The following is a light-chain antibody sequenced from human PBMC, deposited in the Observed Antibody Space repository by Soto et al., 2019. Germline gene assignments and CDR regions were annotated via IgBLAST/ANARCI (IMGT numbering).Light chain of an antibody. CDR2: GAS. Sequence: IVMTQSPATLSVSPGERATLSCRASQSMDNKLAWYQQRPGQAPRLLIYGASIRATGIPARFSGSGSGTEFTLTISGLQSEDFGVYYCQQYTDWRTFGHGTNVEIK. V-gene: IGKV3-15*01. CDR1: QSMDNK. CDR3: QQYTDWRT. J-gene: IGKJ1*01.